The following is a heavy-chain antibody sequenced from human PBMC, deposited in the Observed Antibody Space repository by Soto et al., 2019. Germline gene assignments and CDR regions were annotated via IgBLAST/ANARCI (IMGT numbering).Heavy chain of an antibody. D-gene: IGHD3-10*01. CDR3: ATQGASITMVRGVPLNFDY. CDR1: GGSISSSSYY. J-gene: IGHJ4*02. V-gene: IGHV4-39*01. Sequence: TXSLTYTVPGGSISSSSYYWGWIRQPPVKGLEWIGSIYYSGSTYYNPSLKSRVTISVDTSKNQFSLKLSSVTAADTAVYYCATQGASITMVRGVPLNFDYWGQGTLVTVSS. CDR2: IYYSGST.